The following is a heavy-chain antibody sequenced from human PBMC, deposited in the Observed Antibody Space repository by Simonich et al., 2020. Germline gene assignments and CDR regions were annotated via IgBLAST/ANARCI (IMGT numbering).Heavy chain of an antibody. CDR3: ARERAAAGEAFDY. CDR2: NWFDGNNK. Sequence: QVQLVESGGGVVQPGRSLRLSCAASGFTFSGYGMHWVRQAPGKGQGLVALNWFDGNNKYYASAVKGRFTISRENSKNTLYLQMNSLRAEDTAVYYCARERAAAGEAFDYWGQGTLVTVSS. D-gene: IGHD6-13*01. V-gene: IGHV3-33*01. CDR1: GFTFSGYG. J-gene: IGHJ4*02.